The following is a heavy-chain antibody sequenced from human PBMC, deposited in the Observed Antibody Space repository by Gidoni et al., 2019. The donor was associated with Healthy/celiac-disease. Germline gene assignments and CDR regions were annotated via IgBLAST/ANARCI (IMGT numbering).Heavy chain of an antibody. CDR2: IYYSGST. CDR1: GGSVSSGSSY. CDR3: ARVLFPYTIPIRFLEWDTKFAALGPAFDI. D-gene: IGHD3-3*01. Sequence: QVQLQESGPGLVKPSETLSLTCTVPGGSVSSGSSYWSWLRQPPGKGLEWIGYIYYSGSTNYNPSLKSRVTISVDTSKNQFSLKLSSVTAADTAVYYCARVLFPYTIPIRFLEWDTKFAALGPAFDIWGQGTMVTGSS. V-gene: IGHV4-61*01. J-gene: IGHJ3*02.